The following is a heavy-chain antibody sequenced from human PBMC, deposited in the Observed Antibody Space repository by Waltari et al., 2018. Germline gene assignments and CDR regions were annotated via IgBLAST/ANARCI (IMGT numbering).Heavy chain of an antibody. CDR1: GFTFSNYD. D-gene: IGHD2-2*02. CDR3: ASYCSSTSCYTKGFDY. J-gene: IGHJ4*02. V-gene: IGHV3-21*01. Sequence: EVQLVESGGGLVKPGESLRLSCAASGFTFSNYDMNWVRQAPGKGLAWVSSISSSSSYKYYADSAKGRFTISRDNAKNSLNLQMNSLRAEDTAVYYCASYCSSTSCYTKGFDYWGQGTLVTVSS. CDR2: ISSSSSYK.